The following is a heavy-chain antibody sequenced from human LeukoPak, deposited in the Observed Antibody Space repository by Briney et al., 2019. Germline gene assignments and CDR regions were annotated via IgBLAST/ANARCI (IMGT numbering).Heavy chain of an antibody. CDR3: TGAAAGTGYFDY. D-gene: IGHD6-13*01. CDR1: GGSISSYY. J-gene: IGHJ4*02. Sequence: PSETLSLTCTVSGGSISSYYWSWLRQPAGKGLEWIGRIYTSGSTNYNPSIKSRVTMSVDTSKNQFSLKLSSVTAADTAVYYCTGAAAGTGYFDYWGQGTLVTVSS. CDR2: IYTSGST. V-gene: IGHV4-4*07.